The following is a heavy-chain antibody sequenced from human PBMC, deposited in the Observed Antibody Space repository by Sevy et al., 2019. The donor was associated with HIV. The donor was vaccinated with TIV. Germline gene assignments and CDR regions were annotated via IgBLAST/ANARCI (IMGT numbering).Heavy chain of an antibody. CDR3: ASPAVAGKDFDY. Sequence: GGSLRLSCAASGFTFSSYAMHWVRQAPGKGLEWVAVISYDGSNKYYADSVKGRFTISRDNSKNTLYLQMNSLRAEDTAVYYCASPAVAGKDFDYWGQGTLVTVSS. D-gene: IGHD6-19*01. CDR2: ISYDGSNK. CDR1: GFTFSSYA. J-gene: IGHJ4*02. V-gene: IGHV3-30-3*01.